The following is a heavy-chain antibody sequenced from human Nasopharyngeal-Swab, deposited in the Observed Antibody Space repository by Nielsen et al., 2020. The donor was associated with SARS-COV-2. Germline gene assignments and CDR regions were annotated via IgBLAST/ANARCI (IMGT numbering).Heavy chain of an antibody. D-gene: IGHD3-22*01. V-gene: IGHV4-59*13. CDR3: GRDKWLLTH. CDR1: GGSISSYY. CDR2: IFYSGST. J-gene: IGHJ4*02. Sequence: SETLSLTCTVSGGSISSYYWSWIRQPPGKGLEWIGYIFYSGSTNYNPSLKSRVTISVHTSKNQFSLRLSSVTAADTAVYYCGRDKWLLTHWGQGTLVTVSS.